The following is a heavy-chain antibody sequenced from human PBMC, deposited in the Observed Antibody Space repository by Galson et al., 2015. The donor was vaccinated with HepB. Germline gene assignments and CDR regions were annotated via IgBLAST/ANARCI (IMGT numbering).Heavy chain of an antibody. CDR2: INPSGGST. D-gene: IGHD1-26*01. J-gene: IGHJ6*03. Sequence: SVKVSCKASGYTFTSYYMHWVRQAPGQGLEWMGIINPSGGSTSYAQKFQGRVTMTRDTSTSTVYMELSSLRSEDTAVYYCASSSGSRYYMDVWGKGTTVTVSS. V-gene: IGHV1-46*01. CDR1: GYTFTSYY. CDR3: ASSSGSRYYMDV.